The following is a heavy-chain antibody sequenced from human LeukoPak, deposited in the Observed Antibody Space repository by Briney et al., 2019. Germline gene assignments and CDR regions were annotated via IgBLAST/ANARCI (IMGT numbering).Heavy chain of an antibody. D-gene: IGHD1-1*01. CDR3: ARDLDWSFDY. CDR1: GFTFNSYS. CDR2: INGGSNAI. Sequence: GGSLRLSCAASGFTFNSYSINWVRQAPGKGLEWVSYINGGSNAIYYADSVKGRFTISRDNAKNSLYLQMNSLRVEDTALYYCARDLDWSFDYWGQGTLVTVSP. J-gene: IGHJ4*02. V-gene: IGHV3-48*01.